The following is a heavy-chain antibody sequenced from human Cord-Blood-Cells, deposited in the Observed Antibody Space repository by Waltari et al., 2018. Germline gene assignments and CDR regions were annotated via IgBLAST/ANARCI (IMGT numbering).Heavy chain of an antibody. Sequence: QVQLVQSGAEVKKPGAPVKVSCKASGYTFTSSDMHWVRQAPGQRLEWMGWINAGNGNTKYSQKFQGRVTITRDTSASTAYMELSSLRSEDTAVYYCAREARVKSSSLDYWGQGTLVTVSS. J-gene: IGHJ4*02. CDR1: GYTFTSSD. CDR2: INAGNGNT. CDR3: AREARVKSSSLDY. D-gene: IGHD6-13*01. V-gene: IGHV1-3*01.